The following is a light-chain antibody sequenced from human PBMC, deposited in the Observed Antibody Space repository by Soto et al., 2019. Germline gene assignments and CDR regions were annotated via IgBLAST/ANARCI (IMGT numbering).Light chain of an antibody. CDR1: SSNIGSNT. CDR2: RNN. Sequence: QSVLTQPPSASGTPGQRVTISCSGSSSNIGSNTLNWYQQLPGTAPKLLIYRNNQRPSGVPDRFSGSKSGTSASLAISGLQSEDEADYYCATWDDSLNAWVFGGGTKLTVL. V-gene: IGLV1-44*01. J-gene: IGLJ3*02. CDR3: ATWDDSLNAWV.